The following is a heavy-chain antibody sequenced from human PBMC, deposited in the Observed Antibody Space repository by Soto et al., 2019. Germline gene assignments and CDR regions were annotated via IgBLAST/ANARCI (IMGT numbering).Heavy chain of an antibody. Sequence: PSETLSLTCTVSGGSISSYYWSWIRQPPGKGLEWIGYIYYSGSTNYNPPLKSRVTISVDTSKNQFSLKLSSVTAADTAVYYCARGDGSAGTYYFDYWGQGTLVTVSS. CDR1: GGSISSYY. J-gene: IGHJ4*02. CDR2: IYYSGST. D-gene: IGHD3-10*01. V-gene: IGHV4-59*01. CDR3: ARGDGSAGTYYFDY.